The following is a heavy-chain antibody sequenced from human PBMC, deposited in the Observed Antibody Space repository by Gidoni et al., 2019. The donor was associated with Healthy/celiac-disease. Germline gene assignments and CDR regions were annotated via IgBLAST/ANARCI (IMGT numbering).Heavy chain of an antibody. Sequence: EVQLVESGGCLVQPGRSLRLSCAASGFTFDDYAMHWVRQAPGKGLEWVSGISGNSGSIGYADAVKGRFTIARDNAKNYLYLQMNRLRAEDTAVYYCAKGVVAATFIRAPDIWGQGTMVTVSS. CDR2: ISGNSGSI. CDR1: GFTFDDYA. J-gene: IGHJ3*02. CDR3: AKGVVAATFIRAPDI. D-gene: IGHD2-15*01. V-gene: IGHV3-9*01.